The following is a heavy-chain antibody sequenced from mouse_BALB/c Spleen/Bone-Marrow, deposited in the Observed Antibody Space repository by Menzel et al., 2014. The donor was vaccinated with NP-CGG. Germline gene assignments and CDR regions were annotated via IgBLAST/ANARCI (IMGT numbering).Heavy chain of an antibody. Sequence: VQLKESGPELVKPGASVKMSCKASGYTFTSYVMHWVKQKPGQGLEWIGYINPYNDGTKYNEKFKGKATLTSDKSSSTAYMELSSLTSEDPAVYYCARGVYYYGSSPYYFDYWGQGTTLTVSS. J-gene: IGHJ2*01. CDR1: GYTFTSYV. CDR2: INPYNDGT. V-gene: IGHV1-14*01. CDR3: ARGVYYYGSSPYYFDY. D-gene: IGHD1-1*01.